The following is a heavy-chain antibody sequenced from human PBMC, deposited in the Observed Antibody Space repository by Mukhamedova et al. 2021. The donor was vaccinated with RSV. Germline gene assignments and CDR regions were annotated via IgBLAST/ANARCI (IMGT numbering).Heavy chain of an antibody. CDR3: ASIKTDTAYFDY. D-gene: IGHD5-18*01. J-gene: IGHJ4*02. V-gene: IGHV4-59*01. CDR2: IYYSGST. Sequence: EWIGYIYYSGSTNYNPSLKGRVTISVDTSKNQFSLKLSSVTAADTAVYYCASIKTDTAYFDYWGQGTLVTVSS.